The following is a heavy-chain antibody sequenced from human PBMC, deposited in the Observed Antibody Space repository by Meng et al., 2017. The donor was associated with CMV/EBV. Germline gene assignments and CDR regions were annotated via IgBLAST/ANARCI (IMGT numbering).Heavy chain of an antibody. CDR1: GYSFTSYW. D-gene: IGHD6-6*01. CDR3: ARHPVYSSSSYYYYGMDV. V-gene: IGHV5-51*01. CDR2: IYPGDSDT. Sequence: KVSCKGSGYSFTSYWISWVRQMPGKGLEWMGIIYPGDSDTRYSPSFQGQVTISADKSISTAYLQWSSLKASDTAMYYCARHPVYSSSSYYYYGMDVWGQGTTVTVSS. J-gene: IGHJ6*02.